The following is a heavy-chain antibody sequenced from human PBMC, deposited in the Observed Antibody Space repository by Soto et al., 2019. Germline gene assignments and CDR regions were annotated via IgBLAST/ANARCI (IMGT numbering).Heavy chain of an antibody. CDR2: ISYSGTT. D-gene: IGHD4-17*01. CDR1: GGSISRGNYY. V-gene: IGHV4-30-4*01. Sequence: PSETLSLTCTVSGGSISRGNYYWSWIRQPPGKGLEWIGFISYSGTTHYSASLRSRVSISVDTSKNQFSLDLSSVTAADTAVYYCATMGTPVTGLYYFDYWGQGTLVTVS. J-gene: IGHJ4*02. CDR3: ATMGTPVTGLYYFDY.